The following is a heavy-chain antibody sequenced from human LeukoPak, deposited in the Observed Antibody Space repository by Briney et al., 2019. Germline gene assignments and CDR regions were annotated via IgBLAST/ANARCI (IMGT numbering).Heavy chain of an antibody. CDR1: GGSISSSSYY. CDR2: IYYSGST. V-gene: IGHV4-39*01. D-gene: IGHD4-11*01. Sequence: SETLSLTCTVSGGSISSSSYYWGWIRQPPGKGLEWIGSIYYSGSTYYNPSLKSRVTISVDTSKNQFSLKLSSVTAADTAVYYCARTPPPTFYSNYGTEDYWGQGTLVTVSS. CDR3: ARTPPPTFYSNYGTEDY. J-gene: IGHJ4*02.